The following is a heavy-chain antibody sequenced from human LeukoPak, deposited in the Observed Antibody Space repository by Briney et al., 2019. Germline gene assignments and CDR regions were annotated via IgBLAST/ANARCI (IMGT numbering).Heavy chain of an antibody. Sequence: SETLSFTCTSGDGSTSSCNGWGIRKPPGKGLGWMGIFYYGRSINYNPSRKSRVTISVDTSKNQFSLKLRSVTAADTAVDYCARDRWDSSGYYSLDYWGQGTLVTVSS. CDR3: ARDRWDSSGYYSLDY. D-gene: IGHD3-22*01. CDR1: DGSTSSCN. J-gene: IGHJ4*02. V-gene: IGHV4-59*13. CDR2: FYYGRSI.